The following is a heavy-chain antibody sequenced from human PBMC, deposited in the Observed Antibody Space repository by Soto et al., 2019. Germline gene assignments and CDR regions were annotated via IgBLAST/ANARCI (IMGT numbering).Heavy chain of an antibody. V-gene: IGHV3-74*01. CDR3: AKRGVDTFGLSY. CDR1: GFTFSSFW. Sequence: EVQLVESGGGLVQPGGSLRLSCAVSGFTFSSFWMHWVRQAPGEGLVWVSRINTDGSSTSYADSVKGRFTISRDNAKYTMYLQMNSLRVEDTAMYYCAKRGVDTFGLSYWCQGTLVTVSS. D-gene: IGHD3-10*01. J-gene: IGHJ4*02. CDR2: INTDGSST.